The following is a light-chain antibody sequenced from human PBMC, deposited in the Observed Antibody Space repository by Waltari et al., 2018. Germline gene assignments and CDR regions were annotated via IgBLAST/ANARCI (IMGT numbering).Light chain of an antibody. CDR1: QTIGKY. CDR3: QQSYSTPQFI. V-gene: IGKV1-39*01. Sequence: DIQMTQSPSSLSASVGDRATITCRASQTIGKYLNWYQQKPGEAPKLLISAASGLQRRVPSRFSGSGSGTDVTLTISSLLPEDFATYYGQQSYSTPQFIFGPGTKVDIK. J-gene: IGKJ3*01. CDR2: AAS.